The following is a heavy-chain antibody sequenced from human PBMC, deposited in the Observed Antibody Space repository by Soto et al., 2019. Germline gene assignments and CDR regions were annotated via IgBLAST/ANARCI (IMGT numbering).Heavy chain of an antibody. D-gene: IGHD3-22*01. CDR2: SSTYSDHT. CDR1: GYTFTSFG. Sequence: QVQPVQSGAEVKKPGASVKVSCKASGYTFTSFGISWVRQVPGHGLEWKGWSSTYSDHTNYAQNHQGRVTMSTDSSTNTAHMELRSLTSGDTAVYYCAREYSSSEFDYWGQGTLVTVSS. V-gene: IGHV1-18*01. CDR3: AREYSSSEFDY. J-gene: IGHJ4*02.